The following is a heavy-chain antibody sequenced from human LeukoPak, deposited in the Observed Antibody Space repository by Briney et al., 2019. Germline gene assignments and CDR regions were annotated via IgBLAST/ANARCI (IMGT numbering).Heavy chain of an antibody. D-gene: IGHD3-22*01. J-gene: IGHJ4*02. CDR3: ARESNYYDSSGYTFDY. Sequence: GASVKVSCKASGYTFTAYYMHWVRQAPGQGLEWMGWINPNTAVINYAPKFQGRVTMTRDTSISTAYMELSRLRSDDTAVYYCARESNYYDSSGYTFDYWGQGTLVTVSS. CDR2: INPNTAVI. CDR1: GYTFTAYY. V-gene: IGHV1-2*02.